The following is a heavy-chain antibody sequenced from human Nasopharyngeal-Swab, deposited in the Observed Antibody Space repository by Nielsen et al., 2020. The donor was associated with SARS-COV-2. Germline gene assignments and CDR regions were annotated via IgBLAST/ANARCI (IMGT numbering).Heavy chain of an antibody. D-gene: IGHD3-10*01. CDR3: AGGRGGWLGVNWFDP. Sequence: WIRQPPGKGLEWIGYIYYSGSTYYNPSLKSRVTISVDTSKNQFSLKLSSVTAADTAVYYCAGGRGGWLGVNWFDPWGQGTLVTVSS. V-gene: IGHV4-28*03. CDR2: IYYSGST. J-gene: IGHJ5*02.